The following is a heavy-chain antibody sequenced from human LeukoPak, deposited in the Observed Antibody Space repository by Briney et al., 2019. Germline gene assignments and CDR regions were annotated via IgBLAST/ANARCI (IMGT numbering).Heavy chain of an antibody. D-gene: IGHD3-10*01. J-gene: IGHJ4*02. CDR1: GWSFSGYY. CDR2: INHSGST. V-gene: IGHV4-34*01. CDR3: ARGNLLWFGELQYYLDY. Sequence: SETLSLTCCVYGWSFSGYYWRWIRQPPGKGLEWIGEINHSGSTNYNPSLKSRVTISVDTSKNQFSLKLSSVTAADTAVYYCARGNLLWFGELQYYLDYWGQGTLVTVSS.